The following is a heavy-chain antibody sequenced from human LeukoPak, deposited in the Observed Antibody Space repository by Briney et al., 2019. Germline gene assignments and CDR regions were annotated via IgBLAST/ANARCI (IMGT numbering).Heavy chain of an antibody. D-gene: IGHD1-26*01. CDR2: IKQDGSEK. V-gene: IGHV3-7*01. Sequence: GGSLRLSCAASGFTFSSYAMSWVRQAPGKGLEWVANIKQDGSEKYYVDSVKGRFTISRDNAKNSLYLQMNSLRAEDTAVYYCASGGDGGSYLWGQGTLVTVSS. CDR3: ASGGDGGSYL. J-gene: IGHJ4*02. CDR1: GFTFSSYA.